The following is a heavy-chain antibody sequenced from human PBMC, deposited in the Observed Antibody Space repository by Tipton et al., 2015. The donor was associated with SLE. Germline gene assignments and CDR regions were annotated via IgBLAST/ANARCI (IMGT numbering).Heavy chain of an antibody. CDR1: GFTFSSYG. Sequence: SLRLSCAASGFTFSSYGMHWVRQAPGKGLEWVAVIWYDGSNKYYADSVKGRFTISRDNSKNTLYLQMNSLRAEDTAVYYCAKQISPHYGMDVWGQGTPVTVSS. CDR2: IWYDGSNK. J-gene: IGHJ6*02. CDR3: AKQISPHYGMDV. V-gene: IGHV3-30*18.